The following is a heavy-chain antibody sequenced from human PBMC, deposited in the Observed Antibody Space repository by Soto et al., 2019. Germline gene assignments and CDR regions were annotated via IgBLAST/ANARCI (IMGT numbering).Heavy chain of an antibody. CDR2: IYYSGST. D-gene: IGHD2-2*01. CDR3: ARHKGYCSSTSCSLYYYYYYYMDV. J-gene: IGHJ6*03. Sequence: PSETLSLTCTVSGGSISSYYWSWIRQPPGKGLEWIGYIYYSGSTNYNPSLKSRVTISVDTSKNQFSLKLSSVTAADTAVYYCARHKGYCSSTSCSLYYYYYYYMDVWGKGTTVTVS. V-gene: IGHV4-59*08. CDR1: GGSISSYY.